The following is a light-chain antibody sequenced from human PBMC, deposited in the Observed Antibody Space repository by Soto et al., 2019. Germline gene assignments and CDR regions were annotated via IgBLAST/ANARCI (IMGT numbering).Light chain of an antibody. V-gene: IGKV1-39*01. CDR3: LQSYSTTLT. CDR2: AAS. CDR1: KGSSTY. Sequence: DIQRIQFSSSLSASVRDRITITRRASKGSSTYVNGYLQKPGTAPKRLIDAASRLQRLGPSTFSGCGSETNFTLTSSSLQPGDFATYSCLQSYSTTLTFGQGTKVEIK. J-gene: IGKJ1*01.